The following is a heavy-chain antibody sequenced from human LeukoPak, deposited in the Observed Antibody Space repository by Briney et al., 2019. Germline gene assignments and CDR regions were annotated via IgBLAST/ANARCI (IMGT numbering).Heavy chain of an antibody. J-gene: IGHJ4*02. CDR2: INPNSGGT. D-gene: IGHD4-11*01. Sequence: ASVTLSCKASGYTFNGFYLHWVRQAPGQGLEWMGWINPNSGGTNYAQKFQGRVTMTRDTSISTAYMELSRLRSDDTAVYYCARWMATVTTPDYWGQGNPVTVSS. CDR3: ARWMATVTTPDY. CDR1: GYTFNGFY. V-gene: IGHV1-2*02.